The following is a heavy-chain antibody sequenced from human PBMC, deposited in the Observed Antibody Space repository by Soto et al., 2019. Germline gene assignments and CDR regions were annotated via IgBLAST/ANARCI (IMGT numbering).Heavy chain of an antibody. CDR3: AIYKSNHYYGMDV. V-gene: IGHV4-59*01. D-gene: IGHD1-20*01. Sequence: SETLPRTCKVCGGSISSYCWSWIRQTPGKGLEWIGYIYYSGITNYNPSLKSRVTISVDTSKNQFSLKLSPVTAADTAVYYCAIYKSNHYYGMDVWGQGTTVTVSS. CDR1: GGSISSYC. CDR2: IYYSGIT. J-gene: IGHJ6*02.